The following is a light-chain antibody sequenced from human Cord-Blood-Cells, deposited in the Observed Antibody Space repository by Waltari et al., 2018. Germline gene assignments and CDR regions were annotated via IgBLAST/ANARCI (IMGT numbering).Light chain of an antibody. CDR1: QSVSSY. CDR2: DAS. J-gene: IGKJ4*01. V-gene: IGKV3-11*01. CDR3: QRRSNGPLT. Sequence: EIVFTPSPATLSLSPGERATLPCRASQSVSSYLAWYQQKAGQAPRLLVYDASNRATGIPGRFSGGGSGTDFTLTSSSLEPEDFAVYYWQRRSNGPLTFGGGTKVEIK.